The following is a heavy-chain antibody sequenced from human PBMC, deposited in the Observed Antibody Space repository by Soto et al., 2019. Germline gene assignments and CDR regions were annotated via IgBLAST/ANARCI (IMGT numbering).Heavy chain of an antibody. CDR3: AKPREDIVATGWFGP. CDR2: ISGSGGST. CDR1: GFTFSSYA. Sequence: HPGGSLRLSCAASGFTFSSYAMSWVRQAPGKGLEWVSAISGSGGSTYYADSVKGRFTISRDNSKNTLYLQMNSLRAEDTAVYYCAKPREDIVATGWFGPWGQGTLVTVSS. D-gene: IGHD5-12*01. V-gene: IGHV3-23*01. J-gene: IGHJ5*02.